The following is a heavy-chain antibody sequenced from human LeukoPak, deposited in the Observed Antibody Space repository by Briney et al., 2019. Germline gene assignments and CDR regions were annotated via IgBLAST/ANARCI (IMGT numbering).Heavy chain of an antibody. D-gene: IGHD3-22*01. J-gene: IGHJ4*02. CDR1: GGSISSGGYY. CDR3: ARGYYYDSSGHQFDY. V-gene: IGHV4-31*03. CDR2: IYYSGST. Sequence: PSETLSLTCTVSGGSISSGGYYWSWIRQHPGKGLEWIGYIYYSGSTYYNPSLKSRVTISVDTSKNQFSLKLSSVTAADTAVYYCARGYYYDSSGHQFDYWGQGTLVTVSS.